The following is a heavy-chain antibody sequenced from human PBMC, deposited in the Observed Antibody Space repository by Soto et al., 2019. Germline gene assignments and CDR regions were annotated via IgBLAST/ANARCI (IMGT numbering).Heavy chain of an antibody. CDR2: ISRDGSNA. D-gene: IGHD2-21*01. J-gene: IGHJ4*02. CDR1: GFTFSSYV. Sequence: QVQLVESGGGVVQPGRSLTLSCAASGFTFSSYVIHWVRQTPDKGLEWVAFISRDGSNAYYADSVKGRFTISRDNSKNTLYRAMNSLRHEDTAVYYCARDDEGRSDGDLGSRGQGTLVVVSS. V-gene: IGHV3-30-3*01. CDR3: ARDDEGRSDGDLGS.